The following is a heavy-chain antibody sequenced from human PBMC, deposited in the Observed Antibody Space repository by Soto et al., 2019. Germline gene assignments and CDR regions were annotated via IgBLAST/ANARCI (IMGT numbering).Heavy chain of an antibody. CDR2: IYYRGST. V-gene: IGHV4-59*01. D-gene: IGHD3-10*01. CDR1: GGSISNYY. J-gene: IGHJ6*02. CDR3: ARVSGIYYYGMDV. Sequence: PSETLSLTCIVSGGSISNYYWSWIRQPPGKGLEWIGYIYYRGSTNYNPSLKSRVTISVDTSKNQFSLKLSSVTAADTAVYYCARVSGIYYYGMDVWGQGTTVTVSS.